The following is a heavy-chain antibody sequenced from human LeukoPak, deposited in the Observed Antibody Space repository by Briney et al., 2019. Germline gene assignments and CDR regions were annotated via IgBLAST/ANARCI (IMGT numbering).Heavy chain of an antibody. V-gene: IGHV4-59*01. CDR2: IFYSGST. D-gene: IGHD3-10*01. CDR1: GGSISSYY. CDR3: AREIRVPGYYGMDV. Sequence: SETLSLTCTVSGGSISSYYWSWIRQPPGKGLEWIGYIFYSGSTNYNPSLKSRVTISVDTSKNQFSLKLSSVTAADTAVYYCAREIRVPGYYGMDVWGQGTTVTVSS. J-gene: IGHJ6*02.